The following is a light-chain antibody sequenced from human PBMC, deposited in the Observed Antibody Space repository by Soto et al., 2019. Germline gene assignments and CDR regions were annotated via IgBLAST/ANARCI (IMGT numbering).Light chain of an antibody. V-gene: IGLV4-69*02. CDR3: QTWGPGFVV. Sequence: QLVLTQSPSASACPGASVKLTCTLSSGHSNYDIAWHQQQPEKGPRYLMKLYSDGSHSRGDGIPDRFSGSSSGAERYVTISSLQSEDEADYYCQTWGPGFVVFGGGTKLTVL. CDR2: LYSDGSH. CDR1: SGHSNYD. J-gene: IGLJ2*01.